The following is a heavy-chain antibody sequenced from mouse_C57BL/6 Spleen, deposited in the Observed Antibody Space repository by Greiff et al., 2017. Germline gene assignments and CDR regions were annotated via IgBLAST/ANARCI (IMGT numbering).Heavy chain of an antibody. D-gene: IGHD1-1*01. Sequence: EVQLQQSGPELVKPGASVKIPCKASGYTFTDYNMDWVKQSHGKSLEWIGDINPNNGGTIYNQKFKGKATLTVDKSSSTAYMEVRSLTSEDTAVYYCARRDYGSSSFDYWGQGTTLTVSS. CDR1: GYTFTDYN. CDR3: ARRDYGSSSFDY. J-gene: IGHJ2*01. CDR2: INPNNGGT. V-gene: IGHV1-18*01.